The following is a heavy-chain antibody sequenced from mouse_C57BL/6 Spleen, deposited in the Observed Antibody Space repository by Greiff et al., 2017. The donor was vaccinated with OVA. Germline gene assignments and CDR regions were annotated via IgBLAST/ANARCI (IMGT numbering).Heavy chain of an antibody. Sequence: QVQLKQPGAELVRPGSSVKLSCKASGYTFTSYWMHWVKQRPIQGLEWIGNIDPSDSETHYNQKFKDKATLTVDKSSITAYMQLSSLTSEDSAVYYCARWGWDGFDYWGQGTTLTVSS. CDR1: GYTFTSYW. CDR2: IDPSDSET. CDR3: ARWGWDGFDY. D-gene: IGHD4-1*01. V-gene: IGHV1-52*01. J-gene: IGHJ2*01.